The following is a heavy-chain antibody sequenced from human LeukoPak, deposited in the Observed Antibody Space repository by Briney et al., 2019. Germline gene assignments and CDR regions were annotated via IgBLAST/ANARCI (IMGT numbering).Heavy chain of an antibody. D-gene: IGHD2-15*01. CDR1: GFTFSKYG. Sequence: PGRSLRLSCAASGFTFSKYGMQWVRQAPGKGLEWVAVVWADGSARHYADSVKGRFTISRDNSKNTVSLEMNSLRVEDTAVYYCARDGGCSGGNCCQRFDSWGQGTLVTVSS. J-gene: IGHJ4*02. V-gene: IGHV3-33*01. CDR2: VWADGSAR. CDR3: ARDGGCSGGNCCQRFDS.